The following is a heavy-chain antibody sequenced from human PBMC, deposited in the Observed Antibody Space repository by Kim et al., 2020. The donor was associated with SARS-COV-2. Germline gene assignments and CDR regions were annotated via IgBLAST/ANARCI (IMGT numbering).Heavy chain of an antibody. CDR3: ARDWGFCSGESCRYYMDV. Sequence: GGSLRLSCAASGFTFDFYAIHWVRQAPGKGLEWVAVIWNDGSNKYYGDSVKGRFTISRDNSKKTAYLQMDSLRAEDTSVYFCARDWGFCSGESCRYYMDV. CDR1: GFTFDFYA. D-gene: IGHD6-25*01. V-gene: IGHV3-33*01. CDR2: IWNDGSNK. J-gene: IGHJ6*03.